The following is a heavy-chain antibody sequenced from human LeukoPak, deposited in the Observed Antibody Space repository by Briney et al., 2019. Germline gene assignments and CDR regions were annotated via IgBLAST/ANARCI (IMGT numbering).Heavy chain of an antibody. Sequence: ASVKVSCKASGYTFTSYYMHWVRQAPGQGLEWMGIINPSGGSTSYAQKFQGRVTMTRDTSTSTVYMELSSLRSEDTAVYYCAGAGSYYYDSSGLSGAFDIWGQGTMVTVSS. CDR1: GYTFTSYY. CDR2: INPSGGST. J-gene: IGHJ3*02. V-gene: IGHV1-46*01. CDR3: AGAGSYYYDSSGLSGAFDI. D-gene: IGHD3-22*01.